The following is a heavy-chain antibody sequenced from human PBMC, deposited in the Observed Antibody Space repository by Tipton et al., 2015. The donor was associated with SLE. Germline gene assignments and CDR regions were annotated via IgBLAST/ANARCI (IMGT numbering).Heavy chain of an antibody. CDR1: GGSFSGYY. J-gene: IGHJ4*02. D-gene: IGHD3-16*01. CDR2: INHSGST. Sequence: TLSLSCAVYGGSFSGYYWSWIRQPPGKGLEWIGEINHSGSTIYNPSLKGRVTMFVDTSKDQFSVKLSSVTAADTAVYYCARGRLVLDYWGQGTLVTVSS. V-gene: IGHV4-34*01. CDR3: ARGRLVLDY.